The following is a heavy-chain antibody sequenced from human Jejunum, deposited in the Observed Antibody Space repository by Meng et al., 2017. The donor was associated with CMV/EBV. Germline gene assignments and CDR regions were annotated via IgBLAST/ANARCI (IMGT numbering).Heavy chain of an antibody. J-gene: IGHJ4*02. CDR1: GFTFSSYA. D-gene: IGHD3-10*01. V-gene: IGHV3-23*03. CDR2: FYISGRST. Sequence: ASGFTFSSYAMNWVRHAPGKGLEWISVFYISGRSTYYADSVKGRFTISRDNSKNMVYLQMNNLRVEDTAVYYCAKDRLTIAFLDYWGQGTQVTVSS. CDR3: AKDRLTIAFLDY.